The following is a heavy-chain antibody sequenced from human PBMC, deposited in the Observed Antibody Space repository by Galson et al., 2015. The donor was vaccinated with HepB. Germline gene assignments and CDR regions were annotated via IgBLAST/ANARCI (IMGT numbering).Heavy chain of an antibody. CDR1: GGSISSSSYY. CDR2: IYYSGST. J-gene: IGHJ4*02. CDR3: ARPSGYSSSWLDY. V-gene: IGHV4-39*01. D-gene: IGHD6-13*01. Sequence: ETLSLTCTVSGGSISSSSYYWGWIRQPPGKGLEWIGSIYYSGSTYYNPSLKSRVTISVDTSKNQFSLKLSSVTAADTAVYYCARPSGYSSSWLDYWGQGTLVTVSS.